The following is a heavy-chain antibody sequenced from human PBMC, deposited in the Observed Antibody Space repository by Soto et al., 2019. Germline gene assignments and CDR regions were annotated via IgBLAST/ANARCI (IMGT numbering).Heavy chain of an antibody. V-gene: IGHV1-69*01. D-gene: IGHD6-13*01. CDR3: AIPGIAAAGTGELGY. CDR1: GGTFSSYA. CDR2: IISIFGTA. J-gene: IGHJ4*02. Sequence: QVQLVQSGAEVKKPGSSVKVSCKASGGTFSSYAISWVRQAPGQGLEWMGGIISIFGTANYAQKFQGRVTITADEATSTAYMELSSLRSEDTAVYYCAIPGIAAAGTGELGYWGQGTLVTVSS.